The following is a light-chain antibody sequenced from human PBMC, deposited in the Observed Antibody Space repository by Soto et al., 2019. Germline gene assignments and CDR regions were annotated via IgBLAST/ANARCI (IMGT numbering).Light chain of an antibody. J-gene: IGKJ1*01. CDR3: QQYGSPGT. CDR1: QSVSSNY. V-gene: IGKV3-20*01. CDR2: GAS. Sequence: VLTQSPGTLSLSPGEREKLYCRASQSVSSNYLAWFQQKPGQAPRLLIYGASSRATGIPDRFSGSGSGTDFTLTISRLEPEDFAVYYCQQYGSPGTFGQGAEVDIK.